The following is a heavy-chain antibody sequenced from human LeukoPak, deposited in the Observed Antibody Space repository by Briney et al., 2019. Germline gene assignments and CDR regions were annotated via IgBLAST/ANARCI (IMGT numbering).Heavy chain of an antibody. CDR2: ISAYNGNT. D-gene: IGHD3-10*01. CDR1: GYTFTSYG. J-gene: IGHJ3*02. CDR3: ARDRWIAHHYGSGSYGSDAFDI. Sequence: ASVKVSCKASGYTFTSYGISWVRQAPGQGLEWMGWISAYNGNTNYAQKLQGRVTMTTDTSTSTAYMELRSLRSDDTAVYYCARDRWIAHHYGSGSYGSDAFDIWGQGTMVTVSS. V-gene: IGHV1-18*01.